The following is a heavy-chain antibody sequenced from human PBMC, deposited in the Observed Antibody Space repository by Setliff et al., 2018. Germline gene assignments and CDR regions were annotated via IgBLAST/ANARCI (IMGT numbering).Heavy chain of an antibody. CDR1: GYTFSDYG. Sequence: ASVKVSCKASGYTFSDYGISWVRLAPGHGLEWMGWISPYTGRTFYAPQFQDRVIMTTDTSTNTAYLDLRSLRSDDTAVYYCARAGDAASGRKGVFEYWGQGTAVTVSS. D-gene: IGHD1-26*01. J-gene: IGHJ4*02. CDR3: ARAGDAASGRKGVFEY. V-gene: IGHV1-18*01. CDR2: ISPYTGRT.